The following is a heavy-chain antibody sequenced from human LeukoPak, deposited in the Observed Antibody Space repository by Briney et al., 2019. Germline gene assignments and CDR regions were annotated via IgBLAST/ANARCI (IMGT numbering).Heavy chain of an antibody. CDR1: GQSLSGYY. Sequence: PSETLSLTCAVYGQSLSGYYCNWIRQPPGKGLEWIGEIFNRGRTNYNPSLKSRVTISVDTSKNQFSLRLSSVTAADTAVYYCARGGFYCGGDCYVDYWGQGTLVTVSS. D-gene: IGHD2-21*02. V-gene: IGHV4-34*01. CDR3: ARGGFYCGGDCYVDY. J-gene: IGHJ4*02. CDR2: IFNRGRT.